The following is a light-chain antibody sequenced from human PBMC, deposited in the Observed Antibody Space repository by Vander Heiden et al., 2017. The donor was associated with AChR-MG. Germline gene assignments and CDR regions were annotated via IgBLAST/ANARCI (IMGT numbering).Light chain of an antibody. CDR1: QSLLYSDGKTY. CDR3: RQRIQLPLT. Sequence: DIVMTQTPLSLSVTPGQPASISCKSSQSLLYSDGKTYLYWYLQKPGQSPQLLIYEVSNRCSGVPDRFSGSGSGTDFTLKISRVEAEDVGVYYCRQRIQLPLTFGGGTKVEIK. J-gene: IGKJ4*01. V-gene: IGKV2D-29*02. CDR2: EVS.